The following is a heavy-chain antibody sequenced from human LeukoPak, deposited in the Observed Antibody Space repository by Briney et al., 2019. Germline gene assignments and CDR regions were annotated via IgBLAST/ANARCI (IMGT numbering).Heavy chain of an antibody. CDR3: ARGRIQLWTNDY. CDR2: MNPNSGNT. J-gene: IGHJ4*02. Sequence: ASVKVSCKASGYTFTSYDIHWVRQATGQGLEWMGWMNPNSGNTGYAQKFQGRVTMTRNTSISTAYMELSSLRSEDTAVYYCARGRIQLWTNDYWGQGTLVTVSS. CDR1: GYTFTSYD. D-gene: IGHD5-18*01. V-gene: IGHV1-8*01.